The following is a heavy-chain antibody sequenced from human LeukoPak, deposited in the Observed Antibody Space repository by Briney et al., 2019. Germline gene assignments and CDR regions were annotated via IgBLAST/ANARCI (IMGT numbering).Heavy chain of an antibody. Sequence: PSETLSLTCTVSGGSISSSSYYWGWLRQPPGKGLEWIGSIYDSGSTYYNPSLNSRVTISVDTSKNQFSLKLSSVTAADTAVYYCARHRGYSYSFYYYMGVWGKGTTVSVFS. CDR3: ARHRGYSYSFYYYMGV. CDR1: GGSISSSSYY. J-gene: IGHJ6*03. CDR2: IYDSGST. V-gene: IGHV4-39*01. D-gene: IGHD5-18*01.